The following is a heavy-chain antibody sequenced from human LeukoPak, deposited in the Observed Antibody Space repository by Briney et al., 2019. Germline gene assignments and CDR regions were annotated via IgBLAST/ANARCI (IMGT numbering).Heavy chain of an antibody. CDR1: GGSISSYY. V-gene: IGHV4-59*01. J-gene: IGHJ4*02. CDR2: IYYSGST. Sequence: SETLSLTCTVSGGSISSYYWSWIRQPPGKGLEWIGYIYYSGSTNYNPSLKSRVTISVDTSKNQFSLKLSSVTAANTAVYYCARRFSSGWWTFDYWGQGTLVTVSS. CDR3: ARRFSSGWWTFDY. D-gene: IGHD6-19*01.